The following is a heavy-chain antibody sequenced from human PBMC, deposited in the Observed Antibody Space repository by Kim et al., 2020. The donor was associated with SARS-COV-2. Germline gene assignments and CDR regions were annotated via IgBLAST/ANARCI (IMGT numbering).Heavy chain of an antibody. V-gene: IGHV4-34*01. CDR2: INHSGST. Sequence: SETLSLTCAVYGGSFSGYYWSWIRQPPGKGLEWIGEINHSGSTNYNPSLKSRVTISVDTSKNQFSLKLSSVTAADTAVYYCSRESSSWYSLRSYYYYGMDVWGQGTTVTVSS. D-gene: IGHD6-13*01. J-gene: IGHJ6*02. CDR3: SRESSSWYSLRSYYYYGMDV. CDR1: GGSFSGYY.